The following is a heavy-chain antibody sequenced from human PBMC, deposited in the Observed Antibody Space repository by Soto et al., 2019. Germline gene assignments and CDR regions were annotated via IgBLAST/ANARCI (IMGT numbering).Heavy chain of an antibody. CDR3: AREPLD. V-gene: IGHV4-31*03. J-gene: IGHJ4*02. CDR2: IYYSGIT. CDR1: GGSISSGGYY. Sequence: QVQLQESGPGLVKPSQTLSLTCTVSGGSISSGGYYWTWIRQHPGKGLEWIGYIYYSGITYYNPPLKSRVTISVDPSKNQFSLKLRYMPAADTAVYYCAREPLDWVQGTLVTVSS.